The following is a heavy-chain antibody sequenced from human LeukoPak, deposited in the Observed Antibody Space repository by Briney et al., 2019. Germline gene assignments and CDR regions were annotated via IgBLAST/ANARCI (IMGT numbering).Heavy chain of an antibody. Sequence: SETLSLTCTVSGGSISSGSYYWSWIRQPAGKGLEWIGRIYTSGSTNYNPSLKSRVTISVDTSKNQFSLKLSSVTAADTAVYYCARETPDILTGYYMDVWGKGTTVTVSS. CDR2: IYTSGST. CDR3: ARETPDILTGYYMDV. D-gene: IGHD3-9*01. CDR1: GGSISSGSYY. V-gene: IGHV4-61*02. J-gene: IGHJ6*03.